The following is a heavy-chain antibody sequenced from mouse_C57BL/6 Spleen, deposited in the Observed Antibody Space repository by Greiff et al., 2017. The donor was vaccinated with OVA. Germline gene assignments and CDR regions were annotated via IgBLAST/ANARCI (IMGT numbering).Heavy chain of an antibody. J-gene: IGHJ2*01. CDR2: IHPNSGST. CDR3: AREGYGYSYYFDY. Sequence: VKLQQPGAELVKPGASVKLSCKASGYTFTSYWMHWVKQRPGQGLEWIGMIHPNSGSTNYNEKFKSKATLTVDKSSSTAYMQLSSLTSEDSAVYYCAREGYGYSYYFDYWGQGTTLTVSS. D-gene: IGHD2-2*01. CDR1: GYTFTSYW. V-gene: IGHV1-64*01.